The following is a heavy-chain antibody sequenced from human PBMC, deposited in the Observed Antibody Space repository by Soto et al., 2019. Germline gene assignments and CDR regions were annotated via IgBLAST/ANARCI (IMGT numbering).Heavy chain of an antibody. CDR3: ARDKARGWYGNWFDP. V-gene: IGHV1-3*01. CDR2: INAGNGNT. J-gene: IGHJ5*02. CDR1: GYTFTSYA. Sequence: ASVKVYCKASGYTFTSYAMHWVRQAPGQRLEWMGWINAGNGNTKYSQKFQGRVTITRDTSASTAYMELSSLRSEDTAVYYCARDKARGWYGNWFDPWGQGTLVTVSS. D-gene: IGHD6-19*01.